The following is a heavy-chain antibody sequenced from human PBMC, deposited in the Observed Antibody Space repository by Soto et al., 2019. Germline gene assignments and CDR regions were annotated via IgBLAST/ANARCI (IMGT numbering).Heavy chain of an antibody. D-gene: IGHD2-2*01. CDR3: ARDRDIVVVPAAVIAGMDV. V-gene: IGHV1-69*01. J-gene: IGHJ6*02. CDR1: GGTFSSYA. Sequence: QVQLVQSGAEVKKPGSSVKVSCKASGGTFSSYAISWVRQAPGHGLEWMGGIIPIFGTANYAQKFQGRVTISADESTSTAYMELSSLRSEDTAVYYCARDRDIVVVPAAVIAGMDVWGQGTTVTVSS. CDR2: IIPIFGTA.